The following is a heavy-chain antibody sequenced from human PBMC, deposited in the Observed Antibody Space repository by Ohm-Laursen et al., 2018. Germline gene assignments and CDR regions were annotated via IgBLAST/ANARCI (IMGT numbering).Heavy chain of an antibody. Sequence: ASVKVSCKTSGYIFSNYGISWVRQAPGQGPEWMGWISGYNGNSIYAQKVQGRVSMTTDTSTGTAYMELRSLRSDDTAVYYCARDEPPNYYDSSGYYYRRYFQHWGQGTLVTVSS. CDR1: GYIFSNYG. CDR3: ARDEPPNYYDSSGYYYRRYFQH. J-gene: IGHJ1*01. V-gene: IGHV1-18*01. D-gene: IGHD3-22*01. CDR2: ISGYNGNS.